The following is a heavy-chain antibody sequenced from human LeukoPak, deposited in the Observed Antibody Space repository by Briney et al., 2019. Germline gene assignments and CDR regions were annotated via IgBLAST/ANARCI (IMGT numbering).Heavy chain of an antibody. J-gene: IGHJ4*02. CDR3: ARGREGLWFGEYTFDY. D-gene: IGHD3-10*01. CDR2: IYHSGST. V-gene: IGHV4-4*02. CDR1: GGSISSSNW. Sequence: SGTLSLTCAVSGGSISSSNWWSWVRQPPGKGLQWIGEIYHSGSTNYNPSLKSRVTISVDTSKNQFSLKLSSVTAADTAVYYCARGREGLWFGEYTFDYWGQGTLVTVSS.